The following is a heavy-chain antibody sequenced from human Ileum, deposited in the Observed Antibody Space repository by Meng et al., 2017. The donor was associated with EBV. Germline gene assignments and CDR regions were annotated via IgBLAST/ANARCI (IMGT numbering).Heavy chain of an antibody. Sequence: EVRLGGSGGGLVQPGGYMRLSCAASGFAFTRFWMNWVRQAPGKGLVWVSRINSDGSMTWYADSVKGRFTTSRDNAKSTTHLQMNSLRAEDTAFYYCTTGSDQFFDYWGQGALVTISS. CDR3: TTGSDQFFDY. V-gene: IGHV3-74*01. J-gene: IGHJ4*02. CDR2: INSDGSMT. CDR1: GFAFTRFW. D-gene: IGHD6-19*01.